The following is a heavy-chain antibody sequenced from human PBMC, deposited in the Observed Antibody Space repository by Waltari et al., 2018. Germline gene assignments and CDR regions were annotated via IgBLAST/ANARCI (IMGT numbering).Heavy chain of an antibody. CDR2: ISAYNGNT. J-gene: IGHJ4*02. CDR1: GYTFTSYG. V-gene: IGHV1-18*01. Sequence: QVQLVQSGAEVKKPGASVKVSCKASGYTFTSYGISWVRQAPGQGLEWMGWISAYNGNTNYAQKHQGRVSMTTDTSTSTAYMELRSLRSDDTAVYYCARDEGYYYDNSGYYSFDYWGQGTLVTVSS. D-gene: IGHD3-22*01. CDR3: ARDEGYYYDNSGYYSFDY.